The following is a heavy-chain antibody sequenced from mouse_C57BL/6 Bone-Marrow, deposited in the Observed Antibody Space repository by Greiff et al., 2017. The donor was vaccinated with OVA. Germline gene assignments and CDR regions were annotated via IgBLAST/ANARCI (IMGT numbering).Heavy chain of an antibody. Sequence: EVQLQQSGPELVKPGASVKISCKASGYSFTGYYMNWVKQSPEKSLEWIGEINPSTGGTTYNQKFKAKATLTVDKSSSTAYMQLKSLTSEDSAVYYCASPGFDYWGQGTTLTVSS. CDR1: GYSFTGYY. V-gene: IGHV1-42*01. J-gene: IGHJ2*01. CDR2: INPSTGGT. CDR3: ASPGFDY.